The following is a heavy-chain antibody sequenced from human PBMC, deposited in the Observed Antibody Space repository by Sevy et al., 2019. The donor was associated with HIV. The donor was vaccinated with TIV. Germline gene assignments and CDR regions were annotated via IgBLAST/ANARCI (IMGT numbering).Heavy chain of an antibody. Sequence: GGSLRLSCAASGFTVSSNYLNWVRHAPGKGLEWVSAIYSGGSTHYADSVKGRFTISRDNSKNTLYLQMNSLRAEDTAVYYCARGHISGGDWGWFDPWGQGTLVTVSS. CDR3: ARGHISGGDWGWFDP. J-gene: IGHJ5*02. D-gene: IGHD2-21*02. CDR1: GFTVSSNY. CDR2: IYSGGST. V-gene: IGHV3-66*01.